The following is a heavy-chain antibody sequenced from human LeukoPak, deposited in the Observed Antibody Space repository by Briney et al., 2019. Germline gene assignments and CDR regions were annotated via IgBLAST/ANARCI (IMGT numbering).Heavy chain of an antibody. D-gene: IGHD6-13*01. Sequence: PSETLSLTCTVSGGSISSYYWSWLRQPPGKGLEWIGYIYYSGSTNYNPSLKSRVTISVDTSKNQFSLKLSSVTAADTAVYYCARDGIAAAGSHYYYMDVWGKGTTVTVSS. CDR2: IYYSGST. V-gene: IGHV4-59*01. CDR1: GGSISSYY. J-gene: IGHJ6*03. CDR3: ARDGIAAAGSHYYYMDV.